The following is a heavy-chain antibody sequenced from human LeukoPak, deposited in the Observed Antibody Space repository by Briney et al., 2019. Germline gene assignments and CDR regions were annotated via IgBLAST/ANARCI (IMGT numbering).Heavy chain of an antibody. CDR3: ARLRDPGVGYFDY. J-gene: IGHJ4*02. V-gene: IGHV4-39*01. D-gene: IGHD1-26*01. CDR1: GGSISSTSYY. CDR2: LDYSGDT. Sequence: SETLSLTCTVSGGSISSTSYYWVWIRQPPGKGLEWIGSLDYSGDTYYNPSLKSRVTISVDTSKNQFSLRLSSVTVADTAVYYCARLRDPGVGYFDYWGQGTLVTVSS.